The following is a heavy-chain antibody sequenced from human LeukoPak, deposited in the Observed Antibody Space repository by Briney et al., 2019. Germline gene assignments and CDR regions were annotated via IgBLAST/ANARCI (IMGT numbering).Heavy chain of an antibody. CDR2: IGTAGDT. D-gene: IGHD4-17*01. Sequence: GGSLRLSCAASGFTFSSYDMHWVRHATGKGLEWVSAIGTAGDTYYPGSVKGRFTISRENAKNSLYLQMNSLRAGDTAVYYCARWGSLDYGDYIDAFDIWGQGTMVTVSS. J-gene: IGHJ3*02. CDR1: GFTFSSYD. V-gene: IGHV3-13*01. CDR3: ARWGSLDYGDYIDAFDI.